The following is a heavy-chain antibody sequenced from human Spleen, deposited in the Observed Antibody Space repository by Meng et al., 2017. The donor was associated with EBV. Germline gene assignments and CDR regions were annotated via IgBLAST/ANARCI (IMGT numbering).Heavy chain of an antibody. Sequence: VQRVESGGVVVQPGGSPTTPDAASGFTAGSYAMSWGRQAPGKGREWVSGMSGSGGRTSYADSMKGRFTISRDNSKNTLYLQMNSLRAEDTAVYYCAKRREYSSSSVDYWGQGTLVTVSS. D-gene: IGHD6-6*01. CDR3: AKRREYSSSSVDY. J-gene: IGHJ4*02. CDR1: GFTAGSYA. CDR2: MSGSGGRT. V-gene: IGHV3-23*04.